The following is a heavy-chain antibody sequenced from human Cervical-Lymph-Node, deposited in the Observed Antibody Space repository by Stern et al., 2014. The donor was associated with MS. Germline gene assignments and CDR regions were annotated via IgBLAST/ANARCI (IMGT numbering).Heavy chain of an antibody. CDR3: ARAYRGYCSSTSCYGSLGY. J-gene: IGHJ4*02. CDR2: ISSSGGAI. V-gene: IGHV3-11*01. D-gene: IGHD2-2*01. Sequence: VQLEESGGGLVKPGGSLRLSCAASGFTFSDYYMSWIRQAPGKGLEWVSYISSSGGAINYADSVKGRFTISRDNAKNSLYLQMNSLRAEDTAVYYCARAYRGYCSSTSCYGSLGYWGQGTLVTVSS. CDR1: GFTFSDYY.